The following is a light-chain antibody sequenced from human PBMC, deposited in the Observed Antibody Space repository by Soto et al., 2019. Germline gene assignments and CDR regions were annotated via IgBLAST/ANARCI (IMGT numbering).Light chain of an antibody. CDR2: EVT. Sequence: QSVLTQPPSASGSPGQSVAISCTGTSSDVGAYKYVSWYQQHPGKAPKLMLYEVTERPSGVPDRFSGSKSGNTASLTVSGLQAEDEAYYYCSSYAGTHVVFGTGTQLTVL. J-gene: IGLJ1*01. CDR1: SSDVGAYKY. CDR3: SSYAGTHVV. V-gene: IGLV2-8*01.